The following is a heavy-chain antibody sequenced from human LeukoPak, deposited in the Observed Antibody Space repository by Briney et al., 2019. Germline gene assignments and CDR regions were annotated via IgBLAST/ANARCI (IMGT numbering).Heavy chain of an antibody. J-gene: IGHJ6*02. CDR3: ARGDHYDFLSGYGYYYYGMDV. CDR2: ISSSGSTI. Sequence: GGSLRLSCAASGFTFSSYEMNWVRQAPGKGLEWVSYISSSGSTIYYADSVKGRFTISRDNAKNSLYLQMNILRAEDTAVYYCARGDHYDFLSGYGYYYYGMDVWGQGTTVTVSS. CDR1: GFTFSSYE. D-gene: IGHD3-3*01. V-gene: IGHV3-48*03.